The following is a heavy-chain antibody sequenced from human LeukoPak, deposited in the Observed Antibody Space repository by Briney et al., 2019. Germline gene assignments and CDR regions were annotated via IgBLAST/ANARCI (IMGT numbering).Heavy chain of an antibody. Sequence: GGSLRLSCAASGFNLKSYWMSWVRQAPGKGLEWVANIKQDGTEKNYVDSVKGRFIISRDNTKKSLYPQMNGLRAEDTAVYYCARDRQGDYMDVWGKGTTVAASS. CDR3: ARDRQGDYMDV. D-gene: IGHD6-6*01. CDR1: GFNLKSYW. J-gene: IGHJ6*03. CDR2: IKQDGTEK. V-gene: IGHV3-7*01.